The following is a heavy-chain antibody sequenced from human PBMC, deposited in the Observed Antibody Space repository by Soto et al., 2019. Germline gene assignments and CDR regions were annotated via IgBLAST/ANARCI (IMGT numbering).Heavy chain of an antibody. Sequence: GGSLRLSCAAPGFTFSSYGMHWVRQAPGKGLEWVAVISYDGSNKYYADSVKGRFTISKDNSKNILYLQMDSLRVDDTAVYFCAKDAVYKDGLWLMDQWGQGTQVTVSS. CDR1: GFTFSSYG. D-gene: IGHD2-21*01. V-gene: IGHV3-30*18. CDR3: AKDAVYKDGLWLMDQ. J-gene: IGHJ4*02. CDR2: ISYDGSNK.